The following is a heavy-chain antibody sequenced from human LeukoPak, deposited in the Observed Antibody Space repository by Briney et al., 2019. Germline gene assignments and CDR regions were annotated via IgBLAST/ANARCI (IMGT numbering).Heavy chain of an antibody. D-gene: IGHD2-15*01. J-gene: IGHJ3*02. Sequence: PGGSLRLSCAASGFSFSAYEMVWVRQAPGMGLEWTSYITGSGNTKYYLDSVKGRFSISRDNAKNSLYLQMNSLRAEDTAIYYCARAICSRGSCYSLVTFDMWGQGAMVTVSS. CDR1: GFSFSAYE. V-gene: IGHV3-48*03. CDR2: ITGSGNTK. CDR3: ARAICSRGSCYSLVTFDM.